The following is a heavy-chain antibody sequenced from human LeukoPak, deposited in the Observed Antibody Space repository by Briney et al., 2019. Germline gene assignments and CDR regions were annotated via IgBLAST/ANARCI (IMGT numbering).Heavy chain of an antibody. CDR3: VREPYCSGGSCYTSGFDC. V-gene: IGHV3-7*01. Sequence: GGSLRLSCAASGFTFSSYWMSWVRQAPGKGLEWVANIKQDGSEKFYVDSVKGRFTISRDNDKNSLCLQMNSLRAEDTAVYYCVREPYCSGGSCYTSGFDCWGQGTLVTVSS. CDR2: IKQDGSEK. J-gene: IGHJ4*02. CDR1: GFTFSSYW. D-gene: IGHD2-15*01.